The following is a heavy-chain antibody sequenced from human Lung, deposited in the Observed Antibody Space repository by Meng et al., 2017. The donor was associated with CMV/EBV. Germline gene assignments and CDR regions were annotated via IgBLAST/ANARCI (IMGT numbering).Heavy chain of an antibody. J-gene: IGHJ4*02. CDR1: GGTDSSADW. Sequence: LREPGPGLVQPSRALYLTCAGYGGTDSSADWWILRRHPPGKGREWIREIYHSGRTNYNPSLKSRVTISVDKSKNQFSLNLSSVTAADTAVYYCARVGQWLPIDYWGQGTLVTVSS. CDR3: ARVGQWLPIDY. V-gene: IGHV4-4*02. D-gene: IGHD6-19*01. CDR2: IYHSGRT.